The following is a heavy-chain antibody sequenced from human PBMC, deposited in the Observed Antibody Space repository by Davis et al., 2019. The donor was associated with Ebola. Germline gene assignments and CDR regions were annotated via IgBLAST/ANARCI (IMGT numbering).Heavy chain of an antibody. V-gene: IGHV1-46*03. D-gene: IGHD3-16*01. CDR2: LNPIGGAT. CDR1: GYTLSNYF. Sequence: ASVKVSCKASGYTLSNYFIHWVRPAPGQGLEWLGVLNPIGGATTYAQKFQGRVTMTRDTSTSTVYMELSSLRSEDTAIYYCAKVDYAGGENWGQGTQITVSS. J-gene: IGHJ4*02. CDR3: AKVDYAGGEN.